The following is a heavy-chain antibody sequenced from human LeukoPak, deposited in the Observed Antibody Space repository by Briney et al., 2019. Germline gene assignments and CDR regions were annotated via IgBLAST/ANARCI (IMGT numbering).Heavy chain of an antibody. V-gene: IGHV4-4*02. CDR2: IYHSGST. J-gene: IGHJ5*02. CDR3: ATRYSSGWFDQ. D-gene: IGHD6-19*01. Sequence: SETLSPTCAVSGGSISSSNWWSWVRQSPGKGLEWIGEIYHSGSTNYNPSLKSRATVSVDKSKNQFSLKLSSVTAADTAMYYCATRYSSGWFDQWGQGTLITVSS. CDR1: GGSISSSNW.